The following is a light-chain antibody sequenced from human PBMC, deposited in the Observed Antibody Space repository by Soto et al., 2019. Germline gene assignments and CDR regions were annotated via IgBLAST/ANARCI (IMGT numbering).Light chain of an antibody. CDR1: RSVSSY. V-gene: IGKV3-11*01. J-gene: IGKJ5*01. CDR2: DAS. Sequence: IVLPQSPETLSLSPGERATLSCRASRSVSSYLAWYQQKPGQAPRLLIYDASNRATGIPARFSGSGSGTDFTLTISSLEPEDFAVYYCQQRSNWPPITFGQGTRLEIK. CDR3: QQRSNWPPIT.